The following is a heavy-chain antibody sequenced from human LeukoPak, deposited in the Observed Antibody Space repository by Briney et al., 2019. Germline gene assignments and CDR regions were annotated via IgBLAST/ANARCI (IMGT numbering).Heavy chain of an antibody. D-gene: IGHD3-10*01. Sequence: SETLSLTCTISGGSISRYYWTWIRQPPGKGLEWIGYIYYSGSTNYNPSLKSRVTISVDTSKNQFSLKLSSVTAADTAVYYCARAAVRGVLFFDYWGQGTLVTVSS. CDR3: ARAAVRGVLFFDY. CDR1: GGSISRYY. CDR2: IYYSGST. J-gene: IGHJ4*02. V-gene: IGHV4-59*01.